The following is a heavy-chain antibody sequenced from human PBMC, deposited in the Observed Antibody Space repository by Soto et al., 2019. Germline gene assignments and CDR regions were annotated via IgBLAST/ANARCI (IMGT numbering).Heavy chain of an antibody. CDR3: ARGRSGHYYDSSGYPPPDP. V-gene: IGHV1-46*01. J-gene: IGHJ5*02. CDR1: GYTFTSYY. CDR2: INPSGGST. Sequence: GASVKVSCKASGYTFTSYYMHWVRQAPGQGLAWMGIINPSGGSTSYAQKFQGRVTMTRDTSTSTVYMELSSLRSEDTAVYYCARGRSGHYYDSSGYPPPDPWGQGTLVTVSS. D-gene: IGHD3-22*01.